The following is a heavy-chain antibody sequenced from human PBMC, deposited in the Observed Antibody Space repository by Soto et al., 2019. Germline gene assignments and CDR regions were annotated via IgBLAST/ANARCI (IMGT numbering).Heavy chain of an antibody. V-gene: IGHV4-59*01. Sequence: PEKLSLTYTVSGGSISSYYWRWIRQPPGKGLEWIGYIYYSGSTNYNPSLKSRVTISVDTSKNQFSLKLSSVTAADTAVYYCARLGSSSGGFAYWGLVPPV. CDR3: ARLGSSSGGFAY. D-gene: IGHD5-18*01. CDR2: IYYSGST. J-gene: IGHJ4*02. CDR1: GGSISSYY.